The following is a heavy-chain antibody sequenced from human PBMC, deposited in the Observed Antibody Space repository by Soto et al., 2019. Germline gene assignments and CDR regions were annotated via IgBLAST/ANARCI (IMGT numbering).Heavy chain of an antibody. Sequence: GESLKISCKGSGYSFTSFWIGWERQMPGKGLEWMGIIYPDDSNTRYSPSFQGQVTISVDKSISTAYLQWSSLKASDTAMYYCARPGVVATIGYWGQGTLVTVSS. CDR3: ARPGVVATIGY. CDR2: IYPDDSNT. J-gene: IGHJ4*02. D-gene: IGHD5-12*01. CDR1: GYSFTSFW. V-gene: IGHV5-51*01.